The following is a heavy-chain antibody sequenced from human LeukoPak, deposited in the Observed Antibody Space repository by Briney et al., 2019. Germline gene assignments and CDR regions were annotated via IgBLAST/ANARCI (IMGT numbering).Heavy chain of an antibody. V-gene: IGHV3-30*18. CDR2: ISYDGSNK. Sequence: QPGRSLRLYCVASGFTFSSYGMHWVRQAPGKGLEWVAIISYDGSNKYYADSVKGRFTISRDNSKNTLYLQMNSLRAEDTAVYYCANRVRGTYYFDSWGQGTLVTVSS. D-gene: IGHD2-15*01. CDR3: ANRVRGTYYFDS. J-gene: IGHJ4*02. CDR1: GFTFSSYG.